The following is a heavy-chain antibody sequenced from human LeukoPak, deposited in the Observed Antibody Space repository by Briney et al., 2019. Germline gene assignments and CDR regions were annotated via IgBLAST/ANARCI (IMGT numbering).Heavy chain of an antibody. CDR1: GFTFSSYG. CDR2: IKQDGSEK. Sequence: PGRSLRLSCAASGFTFSSYGMHWVRQAPGKGLEWVANIKQDGSEKYYVASVKGRFTISRDNAKSSLYLQMNSLRAEDTAVYYCATGYFDWLTRKYFDYWGQGTLVTVSS. J-gene: IGHJ4*02. V-gene: IGHV3-7*01. D-gene: IGHD3-9*01. CDR3: ATGYFDWLTRKYFDY.